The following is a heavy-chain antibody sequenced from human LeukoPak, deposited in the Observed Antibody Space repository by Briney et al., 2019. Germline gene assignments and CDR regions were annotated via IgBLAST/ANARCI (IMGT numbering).Heavy chain of an antibody. Sequence: GASVKVSCKASGYTFTSYGISWVRQAPGQGLEWMGWISAYNGNTNYAQKLQGRVTMTTDTSTSTAYMELRSLRSDDTAVYYCARDQGCDFWSGYCDAFDIWGQGTMVTVSS. CDR1: GYTFTSYG. CDR3: ARDQGCDFWSGYCDAFDI. D-gene: IGHD3-3*01. V-gene: IGHV1-18*01. J-gene: IGHJ3*02. CDR2: ISAYNGNT.